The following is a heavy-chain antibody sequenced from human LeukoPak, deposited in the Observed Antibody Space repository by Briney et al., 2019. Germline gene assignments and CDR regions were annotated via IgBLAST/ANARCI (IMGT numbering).Heavy chain of an antibody. CDR1: GGSISSGGHY. Sequence: SETLSLTCTVSGGSISSGGHYWSWIRQHPGKGLEWIGYISYSGSTYYTPSLKSRVTISVDTSKNQFSLKLSSVTAADTAVYYCASTYCSGGSCYWALDYWGQGTLVTVSS. V-gene: IGHV4-31*03. CDR2: ISYSGST. D-gene: IGHD2-15*01. J-gene: IGHJ4*02. CDR3: ASTYCSGGSCYWALDY.